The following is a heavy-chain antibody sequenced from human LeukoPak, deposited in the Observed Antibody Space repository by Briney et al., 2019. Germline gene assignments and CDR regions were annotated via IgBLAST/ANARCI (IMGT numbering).Heavy chain of an antibody. V-gene: IGHV1-18*01. Sequence: ASVKVSCKASGYTFTSHWLSWVRQAPGQGLEWMGWLSAYNGDTTYAQKLQGRVTMTTETSTGTAYMELRSLRSDDTAVYYCAREPEPAITMVRGEVFDIWGQGQWSSSPQ. CDR3: AREPEPAITMVRGEVFDI. CDR2: LSAYNGDT. J-gene: IGHJ3*02. CDR1: GYTFTSHW. D-gene: IGHD3-10*01.